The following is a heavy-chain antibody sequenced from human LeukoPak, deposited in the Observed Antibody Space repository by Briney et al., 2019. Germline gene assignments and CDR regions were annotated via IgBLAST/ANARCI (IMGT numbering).Heavy chain of an antibody. V-gene: IGHV3-74*01. D-gene: IGHD1-26*01. Sequence: GGSLRLSCAASGFSFSTYWMHWVRQTPGKWLVWVSRIKTDGSSTSYADSVKGRFTISRDNSKNTLYLQMNSLRAEDTAVYYCAKTLRELSGGAFDIWGQGTMVTVSS. CDR3: AKTLRELSGGAFDI. J-gene: IGHJ3*02. CDR2: IKTDGSST. CDR1: GFSFSTYW.